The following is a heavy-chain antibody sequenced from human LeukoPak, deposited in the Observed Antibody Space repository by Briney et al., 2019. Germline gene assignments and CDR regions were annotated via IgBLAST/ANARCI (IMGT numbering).Heavy chain of an antibody. V-gene: IGHV4-4*02. J-gene: IGHJ4*02. Sequence: TPSGTLSLTCAVSGVSISSSNWWSWVRQPPGKGLEWIGEIYHSGSTNYNPSLKSRVTISVDKSKNQFSLKLSSVTAADTAVYYCARDGRDDYGDYVSFDYWGQGTLVTVSS. CDR1: GVSISSSNW. CDR3: ARDGRDDYGDYVSFDY. CDR2: IYHSGST. D-gene: IGHD4-17*01.